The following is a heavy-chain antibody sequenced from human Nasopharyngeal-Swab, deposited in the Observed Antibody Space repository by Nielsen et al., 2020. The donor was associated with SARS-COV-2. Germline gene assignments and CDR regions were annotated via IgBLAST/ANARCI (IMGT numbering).Heavy chain of an antibody. CDR3: AKDVHADYGGIDY. J-gene: IGHJ4*02. CDR2: ISYDGSNE. D-gene: IGHD4/OR15-4a*01. V-gene: IGHV3-30*18. CDR1: GLTFSNSG. Sequence: GGSLRLSCAASGLTFSNSGMDWVRQAPGKGLEWVAVISYDGSNEYYGDSVKGRFTISRDNSKNTLYLQMNSLRVDDTAVYYCAKDVHADYGGIDYWGQGILGTVSS.